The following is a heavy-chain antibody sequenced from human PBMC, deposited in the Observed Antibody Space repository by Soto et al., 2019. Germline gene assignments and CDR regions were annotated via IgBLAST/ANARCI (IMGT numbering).Heavy chain of an antibody. Sequence: SETLSLTCTVSGDSINSYYWSWIRQPPGKGLEWIGFISFSGSTKYNPSLNSRVTISVDTSKNQFSLKLSSVTAADTAVYYCARVSPGYYGSGSSADYWDQGTLVTVSS. D-gene: IGHD3-10*01. CDR2: ISFSGST. V-gene: IGHV4-59*01. CDR1: GDSINSYY. CDR3: ARVSPGYYGSGSSADY. J-gene: IGHJ4*02.